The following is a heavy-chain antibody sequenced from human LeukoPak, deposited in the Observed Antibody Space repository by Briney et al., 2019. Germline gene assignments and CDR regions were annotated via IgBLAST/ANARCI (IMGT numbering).Heavy chain of an antibody. CDR1: GVSISSYY. J-gene: IGHJ5*02. D-gene: IGHD4-17*01. CDR2: IYYSGST. CDR3: ARHYGP. Sequence: PSETLSLTCTVSGVSISSYYWSWIRQPPGKGLEWIGYIYYSGSTNYNPSLKSRVTISVDTSKNQFSLNLSSVTAADTAVYYCARHYGPWGQGTLVAVSS. V-gene: IGHV4-59*08.